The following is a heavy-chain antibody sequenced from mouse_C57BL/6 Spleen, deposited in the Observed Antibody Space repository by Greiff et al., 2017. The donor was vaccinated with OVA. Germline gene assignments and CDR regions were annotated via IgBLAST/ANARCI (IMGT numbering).Heavy chain of an antibody. CDR1: GFSLSTSGMA. V-gene: IGHV8-12*01. CDR3: ARRAGYGSLDY. Sequence: QVTLKVCGPGILQSSQTLSLTCSFSGFSLSTSGMAVSWIRQPSGKGLERLAHIYWDDDKRYNPSLKSRLTISKDTSRNQVFLKITSVDTADTATYYCARRAGYGSLDYWGQGTTLTVSS. J-gene: IGHJ2*01. CDR2: IYWDDDK. D-gene: IGHD1-1*01.